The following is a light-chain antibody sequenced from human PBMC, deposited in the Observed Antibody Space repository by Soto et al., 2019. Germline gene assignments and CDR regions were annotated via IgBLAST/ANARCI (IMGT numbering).Light chain of an antibody. V-gene: IGLV1-47*01. J-gene: IGLJ2*01. Sequence: QSVLTQPPSASGTPGQRVTISCSGSSSNIGSNYVYWYQQLPGTAPKLLIYRNNQRPSGVPVRFSGSTSGTSASLAISGLRSEDEADYYCATWDDSLSGPVFGGGTKVTVL. CDR2: RNN. CDR3: ATWDDSLSGPV. CDR1: SSNIGSNY.